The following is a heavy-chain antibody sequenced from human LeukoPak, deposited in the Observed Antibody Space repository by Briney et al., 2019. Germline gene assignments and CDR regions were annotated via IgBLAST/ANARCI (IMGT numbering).Heavy chain of an antibody. CDR3: ASGGSSIVVA. CDR1: GGSISSGSYY. Sequence: SETLSLTCTVSGGSISSGSYYWSWIRQPAGKGLEWIGRIYTSGRTNYNPSLKSRVTISVDTSKNQFSLKLSSVTAADTAVYYCASGGSSIVVAWGQGTLVTVSS. D-gene: IGHD2-15*01. CDR2: IYTSGRT. J-gene: IGHJ4*02. V-gene: IGHV4-61*02.